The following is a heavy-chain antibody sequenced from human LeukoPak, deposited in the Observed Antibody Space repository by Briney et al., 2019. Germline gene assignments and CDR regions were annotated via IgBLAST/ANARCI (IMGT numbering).Heavy chain of an antibody. CDR3: ASPGSDTAMVLSY. J-gene: IGHJ4*02. D-gene: IGHD5-18*01. V-gene: IGHV4-30-2*01. CDR2: IYHSGST. CDR1: GGSISSGGYS. Sequence: PSETLSLTCAVSGGSISSGGYSWSWIRQPPGKGLEWIGYIYHSGSTYYNPSLKSRVTISVDRSKNQFSLKLSSVTAADTAVYYCASPGSDTAMVLSYWGQGTLVTVSS.